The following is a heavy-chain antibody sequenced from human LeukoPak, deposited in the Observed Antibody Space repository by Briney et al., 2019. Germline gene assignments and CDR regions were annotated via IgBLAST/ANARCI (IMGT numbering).Heavy chain of an antibody. CDR1: GFTFDDYT. CDR3: AKDIGSYYYMDV. V-gene: IGHV3-43*01. Sequence: GGSLRLSCAASGFTFDDYTMHWVRQAPGKGLEWVSLISRDGGRTYHADSVKGRFTISRDNSKNSLYLQMNSLRTEDTALYYCAKDIGSYYYMDVWGKGTTVTVSS. CDR2: ISRDGGRT. D-gene: IGHD3-10*01. J-gene: IGHJ6*03.